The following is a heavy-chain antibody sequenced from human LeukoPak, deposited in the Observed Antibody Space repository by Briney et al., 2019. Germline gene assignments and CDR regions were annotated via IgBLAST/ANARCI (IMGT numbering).Heavy chain of an antibody. CDR1: GFTFDDYA. J-gene: IGHJ6*03. V-gene: IGHV3-43D*03. D-gene: IGHD1-14*01. Sequence: GGSLRLSCAASGFTFDDYAMHWVRQAPGKGLEWVSLISWDGGSTYYADSVKGRFTISRDNSKSSLYLQMNSLRAEDTALYYCAKDIEAGGVGGMDVWGKGTTVTVSS. CDR3: AKDIEAGGVGGMDV. CDR2: ISWDGGST.